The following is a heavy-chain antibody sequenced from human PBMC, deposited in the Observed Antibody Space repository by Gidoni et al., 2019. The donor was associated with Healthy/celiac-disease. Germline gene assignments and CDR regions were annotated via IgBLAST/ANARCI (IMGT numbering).Heavy chain of an antibody. Sequence: QVQLQQWGAGLLKPSETLSLTCAVYGGSFSGYYWSWIRQPPGKGLEWIGEINHSGSTNYNPSLKSRVTISVDTSKNQFSLKLSSVTAADTAVYYCARGPIQPLNYYYYYGMDVWGQGTTVTVSS. D-gene: IGHD5-18*01. CDR2: INHSGST. CDR1: GGSFSGYY. J-gene: IGHJ6*02. CDR3: ARGPIQPLNYYYYYGMDV. V-gene: IGHV4-34*01.